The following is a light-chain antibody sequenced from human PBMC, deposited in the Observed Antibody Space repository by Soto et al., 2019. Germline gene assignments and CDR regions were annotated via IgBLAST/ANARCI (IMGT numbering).Light chain of an antibody. V-gene: IGKV1-5*03. CDR3: QHDNCYSEA. CDR2: KAS. J-gene: IGKJ1*01. CDR1: QTISSW. Sequence: DIQMTQSPSTLSGSVGDRVTITCRASQTISSWLAWYQQKPGKAPKLLIYKASTLKSGVPSRFSGSVSGTEFTLTITSLQPDDFATNYGQHDNCYSEAVGQGTKVELK.